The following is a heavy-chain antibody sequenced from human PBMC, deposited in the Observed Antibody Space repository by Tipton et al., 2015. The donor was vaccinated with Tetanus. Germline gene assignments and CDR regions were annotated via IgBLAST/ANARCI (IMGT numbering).Heavy chain of an antibody. CDR2: IHPGDSDT. D-gene: IGHD3-9*01. CDR1: GYSFSSYY. J-gene: IGHJ4*02. Sequence: QLVQSGAEVKKPGESLKISCEASGYSFSSYYIAWVRQMPGGGLEWIGFIHPGDSDTSYSPSFQGRVTISADTSINTAYLQWTSLTASDTAVYYCARQADYNILTGYYYYFDYWGQGSLVTVSS. CDR3: ARQADYNILTGYYYYFDY. V-gene: IGHV5-51*01.